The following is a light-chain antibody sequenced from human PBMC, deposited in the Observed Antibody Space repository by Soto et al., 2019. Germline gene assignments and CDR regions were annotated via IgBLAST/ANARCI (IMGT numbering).Light chain of an antibody. V-gene: IGKV3-15*01. J-gene: IGKJ2*01. Sequence: EIVMTQSPATLSVSPGESATLSCRASQSVSSNLAWYQQKPGQAPRLLIYSASNRATGIPARFSGRGSATDFTLTLSSLQSEDCAVYYCQQCNDWPHTFGQGTRLEIK. CDR3: QQCNDWPHT. CDR1: QSVSSN. CDR2: SAS.